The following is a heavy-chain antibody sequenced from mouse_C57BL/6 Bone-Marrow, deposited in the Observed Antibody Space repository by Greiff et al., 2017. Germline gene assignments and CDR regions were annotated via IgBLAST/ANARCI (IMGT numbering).Heavy chain of an antibody. J-gene: IGHJ3*01. Sequence: EVQLQQSGPELVKPGASVKISCKASGYSFTGYYMNWVKQSPEKSLELIGEINPSTGGTTYNQKFKAKATLTVDKSSSTAYMQLKSLTSEDSAVYYCARESYLLSFAYWGQGTLVTVSA. CDR3: ARESYLLSFAY. D-gene: IGHD2-10*01. CDR2: INPSTGGT. V-gene: IGHV1-42*01. CDR1: GYSFTGYY.